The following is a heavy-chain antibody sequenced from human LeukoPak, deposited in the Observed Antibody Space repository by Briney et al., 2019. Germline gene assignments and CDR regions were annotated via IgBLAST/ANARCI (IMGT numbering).Heavy chain of an antibody. D-gene: IGHD1-26*01. J-gene: IGHJ6*02. CDR3: ARGPLGEVGIVRMDV. CDR2: IYTSGST. V-gene: IGHV4-61*02. CDR1: GGSISSGSYY. Sequence: SQTLSLTCTVSGGSISSGSYYWSWIRQPAGKGLEWIGRIYTSGSTNYNPSLKSRVAISVDTSKNQFSLKLSSVTAADTAVYNCARGPLGEVGIVRMDVWGQGTTVTVSS.